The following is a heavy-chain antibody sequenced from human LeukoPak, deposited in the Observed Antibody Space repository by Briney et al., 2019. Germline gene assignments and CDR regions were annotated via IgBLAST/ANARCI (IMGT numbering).Heavy chain of an antibody. Sequence: SETLSLTCTVSGGSISNYFWSWIRQPAGKGLEWIGRIHDNGDTNHNPSLKSRVTMSLDTSRNQVSLKLTSVTAADTAVYYCARAPSGCGGTCAYDHWGPGTLVIVSS. CDR3: ARAPSGCGGTCAYDH. CDR2: IHDNGDT. D-gene: IGHD2-15*01. J-gene: IGHJ4*02. CDR1: GGSISNYF. V-gene: IGHV4-4*07.